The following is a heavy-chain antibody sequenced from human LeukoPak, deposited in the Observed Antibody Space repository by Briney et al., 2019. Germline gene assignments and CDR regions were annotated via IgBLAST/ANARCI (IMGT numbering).Heavy chain of an antibody. V-gene: IGHV3-33*01. D-gene: IGHD3-22*01. J-gene: IGHJ4*02. CDR1: GFTFSSQG. Sequence: GGSLRLSCAASGFTFSSQGMHWVRQAPGKGLEWVALIWYDGGNKYYADSVKGRFTISRDNSKNTLYLQLNSLRAEDTAVSYCARGYDTSGYSHDYWGQGTLVTVSS. CDR2: IWYDGGNK. CDR3: ARGYDTSGYSHDY.